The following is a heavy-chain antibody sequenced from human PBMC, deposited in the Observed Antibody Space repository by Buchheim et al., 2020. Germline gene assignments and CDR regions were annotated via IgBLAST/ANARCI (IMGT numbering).Heavy chain of an antibody. CDR2: INTDGSST. Sequence: EVQLVESGGGLVHPGGSLRLSCVAPRFSISNYWMHWVRQVPGKGLLWVSRINTDGSSTAYADSVKGRFTISRDNAKNTLYLQMRSLRAEDTALYYCATLYGVWGQGTL. CDR3: ATLYGV. V-gene: IGHV3-74*01. D-gene: IGHD4-17*01. J-gene: IGHJ4*02. CDR1: RFSISNYW.